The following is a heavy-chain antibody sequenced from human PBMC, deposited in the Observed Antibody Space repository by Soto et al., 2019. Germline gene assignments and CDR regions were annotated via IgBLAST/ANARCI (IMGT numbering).Heavy chain of an antibody. CDR1: GFTFSSYG. D-gene: IGHD1-26*01. CDR3: ARDGLRGISGSYTNFDY. V-gene: IGHV3-33*01. CDR2: IWYDGSNK. J-gene: IGHJ4*02. Sequence: GGSLRLSCAASGFTFSSYGMHWVRQAPGKGLEWVAVIWYDGSNKYYADSVKGRFTISRDNSKNTLYLQMNSLRAEDTAVYYCARDGLRGISGSYTNFDYWGQGTLVTVSS.